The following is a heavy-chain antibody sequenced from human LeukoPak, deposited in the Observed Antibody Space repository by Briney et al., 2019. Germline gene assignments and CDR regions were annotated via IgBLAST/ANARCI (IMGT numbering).Heavy chain of an antibody. CDR1: GGSISSYY. CDR2: IYYSGST. D-gene: IGHD3-10*01. V-gene: IGHV4-59*08. Sequence: SETLSLTCTVSGGSISSYYWSWIRQPPGKGLEWIGYIYYSGSTNYNPSLKSRVTISVDTSKDQFSLKLSSVTAADTAVYYCARRNRGGIDYWGQGTLVTVSS. J-gene: IGHJ4*02. CDR3: ARRNRGGIDY.